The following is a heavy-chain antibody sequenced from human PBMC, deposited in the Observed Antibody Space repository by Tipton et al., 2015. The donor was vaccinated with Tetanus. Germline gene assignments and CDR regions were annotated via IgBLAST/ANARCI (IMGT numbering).Heavy chain of an antibody. CDR3: ARGPFAYDR. CDR2: IDHSGNT. CDR1: GGSFSLYS. J-gene: IGHJ5*02. V-gene: IGHV4-34*01. Sequence: LRLSCAVYGGSFSLYSWTWFRQPPGKGLEWIGEIDHSGNTRYNPSLKSRLTISVDTSKDQFSLKLSSVVAADTAVYYCARGPFAYDRWGQGALVTVSS.